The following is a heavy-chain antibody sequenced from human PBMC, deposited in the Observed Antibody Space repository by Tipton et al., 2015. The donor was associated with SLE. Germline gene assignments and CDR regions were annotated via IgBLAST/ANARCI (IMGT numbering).Heavy chain of an antibody. CDR3: ASGLQHGFDH. CDR1: GLNLNVYS. CDR2: ITNVGSTI. D-gene: IGHD1-1*01. J-gene: IGHJ4*02. V-gene: IGHV3-48*01. Sequence: SLRLSCVASGLNLNVYSMNWVRQAPGKGLEWVTYITNVGSTIHYADSVQGRFTVSRDNARNSLYLQMNRLRAEDTAVYYCASGLQHGFDHWGQGLLVVVSS.